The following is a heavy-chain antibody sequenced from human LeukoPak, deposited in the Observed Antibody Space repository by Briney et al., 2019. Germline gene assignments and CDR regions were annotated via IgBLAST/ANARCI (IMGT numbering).Heavy chain of an antibody. Sequence: PSETLSLTCAVYSGSFSPYYWSWIRQSPGKGLEWIGEINHGGYISYNPSLRGRVIMSVDTSKNQISLKLYSVTAADTAVYYCARGGLHCGDDCCIDGWGQGNLVTVSS. V-gene: IGHV4-34*01. CDR1: SGSFSPYY. CDR3: ARGGLHCGDDCCIDG. D-gene: IGHD2-21*01. CDR2: INHGGYI. J-gene: IGHJ4*02.